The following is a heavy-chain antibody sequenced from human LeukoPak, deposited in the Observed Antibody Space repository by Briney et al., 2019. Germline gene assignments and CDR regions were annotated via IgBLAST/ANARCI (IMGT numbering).Heavy chain of an antibody. Sequence: PETLSLTCAVYGVSFSGYYWSWIRQPPGKGLEWIGEINHSGSTNYNPSLKSRVTISVDTSKNQFSLKLSSVTAADTAVYYCARNMVRGRYFQHWGQGTLVTVSS. CDR1: GVSFSGYY. V-gene: IGHV4-34*01. D-gene: IGHD3-10*01. CDR3: ARNMVRGRYFQH. J-gene: IGHJ1*01. CDR2: INHSGST.